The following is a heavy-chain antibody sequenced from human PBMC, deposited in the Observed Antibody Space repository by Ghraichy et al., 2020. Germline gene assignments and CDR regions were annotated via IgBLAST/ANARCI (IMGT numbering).Heavy chain of an antibody. J-gene: IGHJ6*02. V-gene: IGHV1-8*01. CDR2: MNPNSGNT. CDR3: ARGRRCPHAHCVTIFGVVRVLIGGMDV. Sequence: ASVKVSCKASGYTFTSYDINWVRQATGQGLEWMGWMNPNSGNTGYAQKFQGRVTMTRNTSISTAYMELSSLRSEDTAVYYCARGRRCPHAHCVTIFGVVRVLIGGMDVWGQGTTVTVSS. CDR1: GYTFTSYD. D-gene: IGHD3-3*01.